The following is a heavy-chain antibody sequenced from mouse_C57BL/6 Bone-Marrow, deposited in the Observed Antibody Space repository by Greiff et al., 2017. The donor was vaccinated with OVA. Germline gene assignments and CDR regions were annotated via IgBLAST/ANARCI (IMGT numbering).Heavy chain of an antibody. J-gene: IGHJ2*01. CDR1: GFTFTDYY. Sequence: EVNVVESGGGLVQPGGSLSLSCAASGFTFTDYYMSWVRQPPGKALEWLGFIRNKANGYTTEYSASVKGRFTISRDNSQSILYLQMNALRAEDSATYYCARSWASFDYWGQGTTLTVSS. D-gene: IGHD6-1*01. V-gene: IGHV7-3*01. CDR3: ARSWASFDY. CDR2: IRNKANGYTT.